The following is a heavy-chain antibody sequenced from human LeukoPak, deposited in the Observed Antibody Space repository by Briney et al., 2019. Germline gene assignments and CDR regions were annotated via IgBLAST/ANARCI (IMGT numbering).Heavy chain of an antibody. V-gene: IGHV1-2*02. J-gene: IGHJ6*02. CDR3: ARVEYGYCSSTSCSNLYYGMDV. Sequence: ASVKVSCKASGYTFTGYYMHWVRQAPGQGLEWMGWINPNSGGTNYAQKFQGRVTMTRDTSISTAYMELSRLRSDDTVVYYCARVEYGYCSSTSCSNLYYGMDVWGQGTTVTVSS. D-gene: IGHD2-2*03. CDR2: INPNSGGT. CDR1: GYTFTGYY.